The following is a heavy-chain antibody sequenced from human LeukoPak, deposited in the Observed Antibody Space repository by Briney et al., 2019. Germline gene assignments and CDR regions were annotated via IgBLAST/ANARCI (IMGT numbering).Heavy chain of an antibody. V-gene: IGHV4-34*01. J-gene: IGHJ4*02. D-gene: IGHD6-19*01. CDR1: GGSFSGFY. CDR2: INHSGST. Sequence: SETLSLTCAVYGGSFSGFYWSWIRQPPGKGLEWIGEINHSGSTNYNPSLKSRVTISVDTSKNQFSLMLSSVTAADTAVYYCASGIVNTAVAGTFGYWGQGTLVTVSS. CDR3: ASGIVNTAVAGTFGY.